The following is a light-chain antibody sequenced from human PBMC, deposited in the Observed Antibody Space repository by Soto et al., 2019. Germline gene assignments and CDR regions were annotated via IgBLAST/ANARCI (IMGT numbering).Light chain of an antibody. J-gene: IGKJ4*01. Sequence: DIQMTHSPSTLSASVGDRFTITCRASQTISSWLAWYQQKPGQAPKLLIYKESSLESAVPSRFSGSGSGTELNLTISGLQPDDFATYYCQQYNSYPLTFGGGTKVDIK. CDR2: KES. CDR1: QTISSW. CDR3: QQYNSYPLT. V-gene: IGKV1-5*03.